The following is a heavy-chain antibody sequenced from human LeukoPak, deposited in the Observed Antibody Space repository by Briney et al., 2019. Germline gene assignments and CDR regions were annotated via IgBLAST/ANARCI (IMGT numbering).Heavy chain of an antibody. CDR3: ARVGVYSSSWYYLFDP. D-gene: IGHD6-13*01. V-gene: IGHV4-34*01. Sequence: PSETLSLICAVYGGSFSGYYWSWIRQPPGKGLEWLGEINHSGSTNYNPSLKSRVTISVDTSKHQFSLKLSSVTAADTAVYYCARVGVYSSSWYYLFDPWGQGTLVTVSS. CDR1: GGSFSGYY. J-gene: IGHJ5*02. CDR2: INHSGST.